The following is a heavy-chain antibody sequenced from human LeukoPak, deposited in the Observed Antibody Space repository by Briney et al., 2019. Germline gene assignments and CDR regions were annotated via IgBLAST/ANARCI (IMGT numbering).Heavy chain of an antibody. CDR3: ARSGLTAVLDS. V-gene: IGHV3-7*01. D-gene: IGHD4-11*01. Sequence: SGGSLRLSCAASGFTFSSSWMSWVRQAPGKGLEWVANIKPDGSEKFHVDSVKGRLTISRDNSKSSLSLQTNSLRAEDTAVYYWARSGLTAVLDSGGRGPLATASP. CDR1: GFTFSSSW. CDR2: IKPDGSEK. J-gene: IGHJ2*01.